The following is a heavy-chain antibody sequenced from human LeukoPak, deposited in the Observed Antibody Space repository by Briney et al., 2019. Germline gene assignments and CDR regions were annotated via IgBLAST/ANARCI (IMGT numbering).Heavy chain of an antibody. Sequence: AETLTLTCTVSGGSISSYYWSWIRQPPGKGLVWIGYIYYSGSTNYNPSLKSRVTISVDTSKNQFSLMLGSVTAADTAVYYGARRLEVWGSNYYYGMDVWGQGTTVTVSS. V-gene: IGHV4-59*01. CDR3: ARRLEVWGSNYYYGMDV. CDR2: IYYSGST. J-gene: IGHJ6*02. D-gene: IGHD3-16*01. CDR1: GGSISSYY.